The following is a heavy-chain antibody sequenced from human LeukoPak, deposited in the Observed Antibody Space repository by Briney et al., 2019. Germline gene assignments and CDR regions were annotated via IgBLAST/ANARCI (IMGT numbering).Heavy chain of an antibody. Sequence: GGPLRLSCAASGFTVSSNYMSWVRQAPGKGLEWVSVIYSGGSTYYADSVKGRFTISRDNSKNTLYLQMNSLRAEDTAVYYCARVFLAVAGTLDPWGQGTLVTVSS. CDR3: ARVFLAVAGTLDP. CDR2: IYSGGST. D-gene: IGHD6-19*01. V-gene: IGHV3-53*01. J-gene: IGHJ5*02. CDR1: GFTVSSNY.